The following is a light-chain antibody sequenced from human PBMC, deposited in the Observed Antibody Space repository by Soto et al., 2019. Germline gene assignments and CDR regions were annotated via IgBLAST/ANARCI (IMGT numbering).Light chain of an antibody. CDR1: QSINNW. V-gene: IGKV1-5*03. CDR3: QQYNNYPFT. J-gene: IGKJ2*01. Sequence: DIQMTQSPSTLSASVGDGVTITCRASQSINNWLAWYQQKPGKAPKLLIYKASTLESGVPSKVSGSGSGTEFTLSISSLQPDDLAIYYCQQYNNYPFTFGQGTKLEIK. CDR2: KAS.